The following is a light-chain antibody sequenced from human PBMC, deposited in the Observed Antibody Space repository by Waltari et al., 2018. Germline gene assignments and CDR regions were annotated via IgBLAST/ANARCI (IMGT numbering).Light chain of an antibody. V-gene: IGLV2-23*01. CDR1: SSDVGSYNI. CDR3: CSFAGRSTWV. Sequence: QSALTQPASVPGSPGQSLAGPCTGSSSDVGSYNIGAWYQQHPGKAPKLIIYEATKRPSGVSNRFSGSKSGNMASLTISGLQAEDEAEYYCCSFAGRSTWVFGTGTKVTVL. CDR2: EAT. J-gene: IGLJ1*01.